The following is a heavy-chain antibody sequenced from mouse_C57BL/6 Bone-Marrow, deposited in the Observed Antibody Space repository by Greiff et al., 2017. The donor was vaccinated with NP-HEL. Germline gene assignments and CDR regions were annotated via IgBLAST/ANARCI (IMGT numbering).Heavy chain of an antibody. J-gene: IGHJ3*01. Sequence: EVQLQQSGPELVKPGASVKISCKASGYTFTDYYMNWVKQSHGKSLEWIGDINPNNGGTSYNQKFKGKATLTVDKSSSTAYMELRSLTSEDSAVYYCARSERSTMVTTGFAYWGQGTLVTVSA. CDR3: ARSERSTMVTTGFAY. V-gene: IGHV1-26*01. CDR1: GYTFTDYY. D-gene: IGHD2-2*01. CDR2: INPNNGGT.